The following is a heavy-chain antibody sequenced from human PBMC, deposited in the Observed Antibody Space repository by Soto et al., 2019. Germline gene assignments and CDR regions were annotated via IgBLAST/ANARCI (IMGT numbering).Heavy chain of an antibody. V-gene: IGHV1-69*13. CDR1: GGSLSNYG. CDR3: ARGDATKIVVTTYYAMDV. Sequence: EASVKVSCKASGGSLSNYGISWVRQAPGQGLEWMGAIIPVFGTPNYAQKFQDRVTITADESTTTVYMEVRSLTSEDTALYYCARGDATKIVVTTYYAMDVWGQGTTVTVSS. D-gene: IGHD3-22*01. J-gene: IGHJ6*02. CDR2: IIPVFGTP.